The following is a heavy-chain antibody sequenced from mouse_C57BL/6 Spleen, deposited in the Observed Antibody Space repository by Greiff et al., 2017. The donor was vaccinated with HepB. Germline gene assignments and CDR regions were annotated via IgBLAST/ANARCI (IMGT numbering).Heavy chain of an antibody. D-gene: IGHD4-1*01. CDR2: ISYDGSN. V-gene: IGHV3-6*01. Sequence: EESGPGLVKPSQSLSLTCSVTGYSITSGYYWNWIRQFPGNKLEWMGYISYDGSNNYNPSLKNRISITRDTSKNQFFLKLNSVTTEDTATYYCARAGTEGFDDGGQGTTLTVSS. J-gene: IGHJ2*01. CDR3: ARAGTEGFDD. CDR1: GYSITSGYY.